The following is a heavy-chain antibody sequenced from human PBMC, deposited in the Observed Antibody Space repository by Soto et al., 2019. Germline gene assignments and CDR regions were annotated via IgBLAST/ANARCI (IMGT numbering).Heavy chain of an antibody. Sequence: PGGSLRLSCTASGFSFNGHGMDWVRQAPGKGLEWVARILYDGSKEYYADSVKGRFTISRDNSKNTLYLQMDSLRVEDTAVYYCAKDLALMADYWGQGTPVTVSS. J-gene: IGHJ4*02. V-gene: IGHV3-30*18. CDR2: ILYDGSKE. CDR3: AKDLALMADY. D-gene: IGHD3-16*01. CDR1: GFSFNGHG.